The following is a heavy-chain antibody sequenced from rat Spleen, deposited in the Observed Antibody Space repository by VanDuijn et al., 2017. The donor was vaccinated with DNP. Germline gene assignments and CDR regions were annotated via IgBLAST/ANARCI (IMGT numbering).Heavy chain of an antibody. CDR1: DYSITSSY. V-gene: IGHV3-1*01. CDR2: ISYSGST. J-gene: IGHJ2*01. CDR3: ARWSDYFDY. Sequence: EVQLQESGPGLVKPSQSLSLICSVTDYSITSSYRWSWIRKFPGNKMEWVGHISYSGSTSYNPSLKSRISITRDTSKNQFFLHLNSVTTEDTATYYCARWSDYFDYWGQGVMVTVSS.